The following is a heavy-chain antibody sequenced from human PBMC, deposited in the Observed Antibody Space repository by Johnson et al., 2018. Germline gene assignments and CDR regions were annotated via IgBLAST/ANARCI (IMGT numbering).Heavy chain of an antibody. CDR2: ISSNSAYI. CDR3: ARTVGATSAYYYGMDV. J-gene: IGHJ6*02. D-gene: IGHD1-26*01. Sequence: VQLVQSGGGLVKXGGSLRLSCAASGFTFSRYTLNWVRQAPGKGLEWVSSISSNSAYIYYADSVKGRFTISRDNAKNSLYLQMNSLRAEDTAVYYCARTVGATSAYYYGMDVWGQGTTVTVSS. CDR1: GFTFSRYT. V-gene: IGHV3-21*01.